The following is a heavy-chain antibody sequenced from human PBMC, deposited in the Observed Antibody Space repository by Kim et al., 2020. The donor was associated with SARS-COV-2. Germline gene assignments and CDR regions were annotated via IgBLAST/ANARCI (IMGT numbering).Heavy chain of an antibody. CDR2: IRPDSGGT. CDR1: GDSFTDYF. J-gene: IGHJ6*02. CDR3: ARGDTVVASRYYYAMDV. D-gene: IGHD5-18*01. V-gene: IGHV1-2*02. Sequence: ASVKVACKASGDSFTDYFIHWVRQAPGQGLEWVAWIRPDSGGTNYAQKFQDRVTMTRDTSINTTYMELRSLRSDDTAAYFCARGDTVVASRYYYAMDVWGRRSTDPVSS.